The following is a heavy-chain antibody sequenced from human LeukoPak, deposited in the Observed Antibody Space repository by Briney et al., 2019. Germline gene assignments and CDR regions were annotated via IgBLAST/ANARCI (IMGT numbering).Heavy chain of an antibody. J-gene: IGHJ5*02. CDR2: ISHDGSNK. D-gene: IGHD3-22*01. V-gene: IGHV3-30*18. CDR1: GFTFSSYG. CDR3: ANENYYGSSGYPDH. Sequence: GGSLRLSCAASGFTFSSYGMHWVRQAPGKGLEWVAIISHDGSNKYYTDSVKGRFTISRDNSKNTLCLQMNSLRAEDTAVYYCANENYYGSSGYPDHWGQGTLVTVSS.